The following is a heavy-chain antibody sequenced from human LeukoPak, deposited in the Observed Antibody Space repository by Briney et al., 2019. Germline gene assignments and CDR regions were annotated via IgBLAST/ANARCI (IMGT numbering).Heavy chain of an antibody. D-gene: IGHD4-17*01. V-gene: IGHV4-59*01. Sequence: SETLSLTCTVSGGSISGSYWSWIRQPPGKGLEWIAYMYNSGSTNYNPSLKSRVTISIDTSKNQFSMKLSSLTAADTAIYYCARGIESYGDYGYWGQGILVTVSS. CDR1: GGSISGSY. J-gene: IGHJ4*02. CDR3: ARGIESYGDYGY. CDR2: MYNSGST.